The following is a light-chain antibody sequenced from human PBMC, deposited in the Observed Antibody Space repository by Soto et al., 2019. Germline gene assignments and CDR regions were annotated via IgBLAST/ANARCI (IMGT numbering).Light chain of an antibody. J-gene: IGKJ2*01. CDR3: QNYASARRT. Sequence: ENVLTQSPGTLSLSPGERATLSCRASQSVSRNFLAWYQQQPGQAPRLLIYHASNRATGIPDRVSGSGSGTDVTLTISRLEPEDFAMYYCQNYASARRTFGQGTNLAIK. CDR2: HAS. V-gene: IGKV3-20*01. CDR1: QSVSRNF.